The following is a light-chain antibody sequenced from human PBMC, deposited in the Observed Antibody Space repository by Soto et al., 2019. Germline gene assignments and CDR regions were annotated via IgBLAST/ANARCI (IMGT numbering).Light chain of an antibody. CDR3: QAYDYSLTAAV. CDR2: EVS. J-gene: IGLJ3*02. V-gene: IGLV2-14*01. Sequence: QSALIQPASVSGSPGQSITISCTGTSRDVGGSNYVSWYQHHPHRAPRLLIYEVSYRPSGFSSRFSGSKSGNTASLTISGLQAEDEADYYCQAYDYSLTAAVFGGGTKLTVL. CDR1: SRDVGGSNY.